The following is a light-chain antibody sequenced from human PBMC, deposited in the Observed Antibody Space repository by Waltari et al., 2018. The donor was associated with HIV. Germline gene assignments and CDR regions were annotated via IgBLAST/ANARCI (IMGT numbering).Light chain of an antibody. V-gene: IGKV4-1*01. Sequence: DIVMTQSPDSLAVSLGERDTVTCTSSQNVLYSSNTMNYLAWYQHKLGHPPKLLFYWACTRDTGVRDRFSGCGSGLDFTITIRSLQADAAAVYYCQQYYSTPPTFGQGTKLEIK. CDR2: WAC. CDR3: QQYYSTPPT. J-gene: IGKJ2*01. CDR1: QNVLYSSNTMNY.